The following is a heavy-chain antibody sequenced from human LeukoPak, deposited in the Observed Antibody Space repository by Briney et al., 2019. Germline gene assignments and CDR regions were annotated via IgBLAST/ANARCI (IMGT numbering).Heavy chain of an antibody. CDR2: INFDGSST. CDR3: ARVRYCDY. V-gene: IGHV3-74*01. Sequence: PGGSLRLSCVVSGFTFSNYAMHWVRQAPGKGLVWVSRINFDGSSTSYADSVKGRFTISRDNAKNTLYLQMNSLRAEDTAVYYCARVRYCDYWGQGTLVTVSS. D-gene: IGHD1-14*01. CDR1: GFTFSNYA. J-gene: IGHJ4*02.